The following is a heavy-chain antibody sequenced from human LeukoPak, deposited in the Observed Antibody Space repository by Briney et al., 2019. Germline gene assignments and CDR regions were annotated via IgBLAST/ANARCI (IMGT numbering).Heavy chain of an antibody. V-gene: IGHV4-4*07. J-gene: IGHJ3*02. CDR1: GGSISSYY. D-gene: IGHD6-19*01. CDR3: AREWSSSGWRPFDI. Sequence: PSETLSLTCSVSGGSISSYYWSWIRQPAGKGLEWIGRIKNSGNTNYNPSLESRVTLSLDTSKNQFSLNLSSVTAADTAVYYCAREWSSSGWRPFDIWGQGTVVTVSS. CDR2: IKNSGNT.